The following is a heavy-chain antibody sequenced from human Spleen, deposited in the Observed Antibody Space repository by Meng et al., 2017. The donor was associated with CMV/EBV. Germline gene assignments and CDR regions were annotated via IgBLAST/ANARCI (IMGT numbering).Heavy chain of an antibody. CDR3: ARPPFWSCYPWYFDY. CDR1: GYSFTSYW. Sequence: KVSCKGSGYSFTSYWIGWVRQMPGKGLEWMGIIYPGDSDTRYSPYFQGQVTISADKSISTTYLQWSSLKVSDTAMYYCARPPFWSCYPWYFDYWGQGTLVTVSS. J-gene: IGHJ4*02. CDR2: IYPGDSDT. V-gene: IGHV5-51*01. D-gene: IGHD3-3*01.